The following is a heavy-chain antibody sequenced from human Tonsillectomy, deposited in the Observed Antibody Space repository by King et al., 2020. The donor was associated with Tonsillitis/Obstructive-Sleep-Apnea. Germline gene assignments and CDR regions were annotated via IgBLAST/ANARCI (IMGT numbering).Heavy chain of an antibody. J-gene: IGHJ3*02. CDR3: ARELNYDFWSGYSNDAFDI. CDR1: GYTFTNYA. Sequence: QLVQSGSELKKPGASVRVSCKASGYTFTNYALNWVRQAPGQGLEWMGWIKTNTGNPTYAQGFTGRFVFSLDTSVSTAYLRISSLKAEDTAVYYCARELNYDFWSGYSNDAFDIWGQGTMVTVSS. CDR2: IKTNTGNP. V-gene: IGHV7-4-1*02. D-gene: IGHD3-3*01.